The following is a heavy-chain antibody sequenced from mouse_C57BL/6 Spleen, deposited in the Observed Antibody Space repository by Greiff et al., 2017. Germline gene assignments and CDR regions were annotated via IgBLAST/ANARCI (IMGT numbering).Heavy chain of an antibody. CDR3: ARRGSSYGRLYFDY. CDR2: IDPSDSYT. D-gene: IGHD1-1*01. Sequence: QVQLQQPGAELVKPGASVKLSCKASGYTFTSYWMQWVKQRPGQGLEWIGEIDPSDSYTNYNQKFKGKATLTVDTSSSTAYMQLSSLTSEDSAVYYCARRGSSYGRLYFDYWGQGTTLTVSS. CDR1: GYTFTSYW. V-gene: IGHV1-50*01. J-gene: IGHJ2*01.